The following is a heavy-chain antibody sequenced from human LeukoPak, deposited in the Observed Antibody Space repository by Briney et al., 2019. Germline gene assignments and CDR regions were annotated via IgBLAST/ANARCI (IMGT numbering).Heavy chain of an antibody. V-gene: IGHV3-21*01. D-gene: IGHD1-26*01. CDR1: GFTFSSYS. CDR3: PRGSEWDLLGSCDR. Sequence: GGSLRLSCAASGFTFSSYSMNWVRQAPGKGLEWVSCIHGSASYNYYADSVKGRFTISRDNAKNSLYLQMNSLRAEDTAVYYCPRGSEWDLLGSCDRWGQGTLVTVSS. CDR2: IHGSASYN. J-gene: IGHJ5*02.